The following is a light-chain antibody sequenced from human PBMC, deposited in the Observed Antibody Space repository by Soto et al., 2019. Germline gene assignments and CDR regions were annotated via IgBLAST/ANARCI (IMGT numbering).Light chain of an antibody. V-gene: IGKV2-30*02. J-gene: IGKJ5*01. CDR1: QSLVHSDGIAY. CDR2: KVS. CDR3: TQGTLWPIT. Sequence: VVITQSTISLPVTLVQPAYLSCRSNQSLVHSDGIAYFSWFQQRPVRSPRRLIYKVSNRDSGVPARFSGSGSGTDFALKISRVEAEDVRVYYCTQGTLWPITFAQVRRLEIK.